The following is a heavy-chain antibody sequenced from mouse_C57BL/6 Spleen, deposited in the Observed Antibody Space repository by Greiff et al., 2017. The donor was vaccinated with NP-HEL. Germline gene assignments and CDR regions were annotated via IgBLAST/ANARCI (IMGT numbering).Heavy chain of an antibody. D-gene: IGHD1-1*01. V-gene: IGHV1-7*01. J-gene: IGHJ2*01. CDR1: GYTFTSYW. Sequence: VQLQQSGAELAKPGASVKLSCKASGYTFTSYWMHWVKQRPGQGLEWIGYINPSSGYTKYNQKFKDKATLTADKSSSTAYMQLSSLTYEDSAVYYLARCITTVVAHFDYWGQGTTLTVSS. CDR3: ARCITTVVAHFDY. CDR2: INPSSGYT.